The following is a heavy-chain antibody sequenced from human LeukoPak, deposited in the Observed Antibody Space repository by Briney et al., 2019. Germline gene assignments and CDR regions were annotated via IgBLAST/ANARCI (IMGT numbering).Heavy chain of an antibody. V-gene: IGHV1-3*01. Sequence: ASVKVSCKASGYTFTSYAMHWVRQAPGQRLEWMGWINAGNGNTKYSQKFQGRVTITWDTSASTAYMELSSLRSEDTAVYYCARDHNTRHSGYDWGDFDYWGQGTLVTVSS. CDR3: ARDHNTRHSGYDWGDFDY. D-gene: IGHD5-12*01. J-gene: IGHJ4*02. CDR1: GYTFTSYA. CDR2: INAGNGNT.